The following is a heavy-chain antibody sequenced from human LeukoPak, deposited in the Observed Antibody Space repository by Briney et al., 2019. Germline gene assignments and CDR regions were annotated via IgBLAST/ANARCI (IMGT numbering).Heavy chain of an antibody. V-gene: IGHV4-34*01. CDR1: GGSFSGYY. Sequence: SETLSLTCAVYGGSFSGYYWSWIRQPPGKGLEWIGEINHSGSTNYNPSLKSRVTISVDTSKNQFSLKLSSVTAADTAVYYCARPNSGSYYYGAFDIWGQGTMVTVSS. CDR3: ARPNSGSYYYGAFDI. J-gene: IGHJ3*02. CDR2: INHSGST. D-gene: IGHD1-26*01.